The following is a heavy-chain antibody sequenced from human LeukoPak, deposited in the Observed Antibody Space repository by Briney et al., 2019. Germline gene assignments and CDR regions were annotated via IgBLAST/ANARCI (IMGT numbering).Heavy chain of an antibody. D-gene: IGHD4-17*01. CDR3: ARHLSGDDI. J-gene: IGHJ3*02. CDR1: GFIVSSNY. V-gene: IGHV3-53*01. Sequence: GGSLRLSCAASGFIVSSNYMSWVRQAPGKGLEWVSIIYSGGSTYYADSVKGRFTISRVNSKNTLYLQMNSLRAEDTAVYYCARHLSGDDIWGQGTMVTVSS. CDR2: IYSGGST.